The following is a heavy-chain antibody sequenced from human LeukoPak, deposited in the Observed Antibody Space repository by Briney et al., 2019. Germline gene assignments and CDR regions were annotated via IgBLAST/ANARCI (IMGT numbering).Heavy chain of an antibody. CDR1: GGSFSGYY. CDR2: INHSGST. Sequence: SETLSLTCAVYGGSFSGYYWSWIRQPPGKGLEWIGEINHSGSTNYNPSLKSRVTISVDTSTNQFSLKLSSVTAADTAVYYCARDWQWLSLTLHYYYYMDVWGKGTTVTVSS. CDR3: ARDWQWLSLTLHYYYYMDV. J-gene: IGHJ6*03. V-gene: IGHV4-34*01. D-gene: IGHD6-19*01.